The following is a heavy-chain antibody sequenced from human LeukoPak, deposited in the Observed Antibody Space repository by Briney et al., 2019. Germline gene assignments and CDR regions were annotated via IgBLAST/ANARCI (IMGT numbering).Heavy chain of an antibody. CDR3: ARDREPNYYDSSGYYYEPFDY. Sequence: GASVKVSCKASGYTFTSYGISWVRQAPGQGLEWMGWISAYNDNTNYAQKLQGRVTMTTDTSTSTGYMELRSLRSDDTAVYYCARDREPNYYDSSGYYYEPFDYWGQGTLVTVSS. J-gene: IGHJ4*02. D-gene: IGHD3-22*01. CDR1: GYTFTSYG. CDR2: ISAYNDNT. V-gene: IGHV1-18*01.